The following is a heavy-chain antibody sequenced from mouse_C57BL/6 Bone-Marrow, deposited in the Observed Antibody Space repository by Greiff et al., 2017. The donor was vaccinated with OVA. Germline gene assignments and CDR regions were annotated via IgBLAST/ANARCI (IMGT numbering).Heavy chain of an antibody. CDR1: GYSFTDYN. Sequence: VQLQQSGPELVKPGASVKISCKASGYSFTDYNMNWVKQSNGKSLEWIGVINPNYGTTSYNQKLKGKATLTVDQSSSTSYMMLNSLTSEDSAVYYGARWLRRRACYYAMDDWGQGTSVTVSS. CDR2: INPNYGTT. D-gene: IGHD2-2*01. V-gene: IGHV1-39*01. J-gene: IGHJ4*01. CDR3: ARWLRRRACYYAMDD.